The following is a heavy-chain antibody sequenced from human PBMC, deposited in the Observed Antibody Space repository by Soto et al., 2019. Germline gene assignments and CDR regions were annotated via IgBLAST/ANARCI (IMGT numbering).Heavy chain of an antibody. J-gene: IGHJ5*02. Sequence: SVKVSCKASGGTFSSYAISWVRQAPGQGLEWMGGIIPIFGTANYAQKFQGRVTITADESTSTAYMELGSLRSEDTAVYYCARGGCSSTSCYFWFDPWGQGTLVTVSS. V-gene: IGHV1-69*13. D-gene: IGHD2-2*01. CDR3: ARGGCSSTSCYFWFDP. CDR2: IIPIFGTA. CDR1: GGTFSSYA.